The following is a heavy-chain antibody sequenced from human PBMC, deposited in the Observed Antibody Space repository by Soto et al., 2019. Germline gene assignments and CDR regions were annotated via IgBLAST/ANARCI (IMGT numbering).Heavy chain of an antibody. CDR2: INPSGGST. V-gene: IGHV1-46*01. J-gene: IGHJ4*02. D-gene: IGHD3-16*02. CDR3: ARGIPSPNYYYVWGSYRLAFDY. CDR1: GYTFTSYY. Sequence: GASVKVSCKASGYTFTSYYMHWVRQAPGQGLEWMGIINPSGGSTSYAQKFQGRVTMTRDTSTSTVYMELSSLRSEDTAVYYCARGIPSPNYYYVWGSYRLAFDYWGQGTLVTVSS.